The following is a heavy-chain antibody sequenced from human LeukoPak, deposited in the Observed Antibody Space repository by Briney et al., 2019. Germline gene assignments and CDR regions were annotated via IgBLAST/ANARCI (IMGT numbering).Heavy chain of an antibody. CDR1: GFTFSSYA. V-gene: IGHV3-23*01. Sequence: QTGGSLRLSCAASGFTFSSYAMSWVRQAPGKGLEWASAISSSGGSTYYADSVKGRFTISRDNSKNTLYLQMNSLRAEDTAVYYCAKDPDNWNDGPSFDYWGQGTLVTVSS. J-gene: IGHJ4*02. D-gene: IGHD1-1*01. CDR2: ISSSGGST. CDR3: AKDPDNWNDGPSFDY.